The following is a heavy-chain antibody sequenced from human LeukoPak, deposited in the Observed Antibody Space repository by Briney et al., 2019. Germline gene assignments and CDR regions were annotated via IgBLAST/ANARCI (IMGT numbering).Heavy chain of an antibody. J-gene: IGHJ4*02. Sequence: SETLSLTCTVSGVSLSSSSSYWSWIRQPPGKGLEWIGYVYYSGSTNYNPSLKSRVTISIDTSKNHFSLKLRSVTAADTAVYYCARDHTGALAGFDYWGQGTLVTASS. D-gene: IGHD1-14*01. V-gene: IGHV4-61*03. CDR1: GVSLSSSSSY. CDR2: VYYSGST. CDR3: ARDHTGALAGFDY.